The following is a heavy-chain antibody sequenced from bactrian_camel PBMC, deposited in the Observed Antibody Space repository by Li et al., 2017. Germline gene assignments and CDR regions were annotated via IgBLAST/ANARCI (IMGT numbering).Heavy chain of an antibody. CDR2: IESDGTA. CDR3: AANPGFSGGYCSSYKFNY. V-gene: IGHV3S55*01. J-gene: IGHJ4*01. D-gene: IGHD2*01. Sequence: HVQLVESGGGSVQVGGSLRLSCAASGYAFGSYCMGWFRQAPGQKREGVASIESDGTAKYAASVKGRFTVSRDNAENTLYLQMDSLIPEDTAMYYCAANPGFSGGYCSSYKFNYSGRGTQVTVS. CDR1: GYAFGSYC.